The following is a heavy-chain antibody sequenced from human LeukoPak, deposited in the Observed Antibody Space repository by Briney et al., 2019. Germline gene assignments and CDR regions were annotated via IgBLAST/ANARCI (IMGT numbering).Heavy chain of an antibody. CDR3: TSEDQGGFDH. CDR2: IKRKIDGETT. Sequence: GGSLRLSCAASGFTFSNAWMSWVRQAPIKGLEWVGRIKRKIDGETTDYAAPAKGRFTISRDDSKNTLYLQMNSLKTEDTAMYYCTSEDQGGFDHWGQGTLVTVSS. J-gene: IGHJ4*02. CDR1: GFTFSNAW. V-gene: IGHV3-15*01. D-gene: IGHD1-26*01.